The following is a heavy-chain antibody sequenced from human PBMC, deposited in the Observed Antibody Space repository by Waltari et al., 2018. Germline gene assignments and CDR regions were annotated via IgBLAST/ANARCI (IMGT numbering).Heavy chain of an antibody. CDR2: IDFDGSGT. CDR3: IRDFGEPGATNVFDI. J-gene: IGHJ3*02. Sequence: EVQLVESGGGLVQPGGSLRLSCAAWGLTLRRYWMLWVRQAPGKGRVWVSRIDFDGSGTSYADSVKGRFTISRDNAKNTVYLQMNSVRAEDTAVYYCIRDFGEPGATNVFDIWGQGTMVTVSS. V-gene: IGHV3-74*01. CDR1: GLTLRRYW. D-gene: IGHD3-16*01.